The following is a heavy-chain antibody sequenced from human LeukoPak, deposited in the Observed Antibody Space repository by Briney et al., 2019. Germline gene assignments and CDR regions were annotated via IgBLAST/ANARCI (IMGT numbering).Heavy chain of an antibody. CDR2: INHSGST. CDR1: GGSFSGYY. Sequence: SETLSLTCAVYGGSFSGYYWSWIRQPPGKGLEWIGEINHSGSTNYNPSLKSRVTISVDTSKNQFSLKLSSVTAADTAVYYCVRHDGRGGATMGAFDSWGQGSLVTVSS. D-gene: IGHD4/OR15-4a*01. J-gene: IGHJ5*01. V-gene: IGHV4-34*01. CDR3: VRHDGRGGATMGAFDS.